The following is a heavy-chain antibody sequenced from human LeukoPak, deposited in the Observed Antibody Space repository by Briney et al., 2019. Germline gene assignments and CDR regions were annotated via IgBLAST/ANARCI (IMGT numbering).Heavy chain of an antibody. J-gene: IGHJ3*02. V-gene: IGHV3-23*01. Sequence: GGSLRLSCAASGFTFSSYAMSWVRQAPGKGLEWVSAISGSGGSTYYADSVKGRSTISRDNSKNTLYLQMNSLRAEDTAVYYCAKDSRYYDFWSGYSFDAFDIWGQGTMVTVSS. CDR3: AKDSRYYDFWSGYSFDAFDI. CDR1: GFTFSSYA. D-gene: IGHD3-3*01. CDR2: ISGSGGST.